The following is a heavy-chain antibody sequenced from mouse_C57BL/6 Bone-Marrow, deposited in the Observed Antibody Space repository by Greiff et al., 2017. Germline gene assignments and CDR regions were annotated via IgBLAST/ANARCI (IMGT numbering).Heavy chain of an antibody. J-gene: IGHJ4*01. Sequence: EVQLVESEGGLVQPGSSMKLSCTASGFTFSDYYMAWVRQVPEKGLEWVANINYDGSSTYYLDSLKSRFIISRDNAKNILYLQMRSLKSEDTATYYGARVLYSNYERARDYWGQGTSVTVSA. CDR1: GFTFSDYY. CDR2: INYDGSST. CDR3: ARVLYSNYERARDY. V-gene: IGHV5-16*01. D-gene: IGHD2-5*01.